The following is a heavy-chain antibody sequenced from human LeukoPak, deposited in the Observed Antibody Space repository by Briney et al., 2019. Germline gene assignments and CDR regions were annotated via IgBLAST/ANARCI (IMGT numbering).Heavy chain of an antibody. CDR3: VRASTTVPNLLDH. CDR1: GLIFSSYW. D-gene: IGHD4-17*01. V-gene: IGHV3-74*03. J-gene: IGHJ4*02. CDR2: MNSDGSST. Sequence: GGSLRLSCAASGLIFSSYWMHWVRQAPGKGPMWVSSMNSDGSSTMYADSVRGRFTSSRDNAKNTLYLQMNSLRVEDTAVYYCVRASTTVPNLLDHWGRGTLVTVSS.